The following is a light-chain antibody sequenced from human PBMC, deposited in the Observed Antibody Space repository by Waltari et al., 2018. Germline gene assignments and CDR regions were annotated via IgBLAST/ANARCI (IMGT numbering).Light chain of an antibody. CDR3: CSDAGSGTYV. CDR1: SSDIGKYNY. Sequence: QSALTRPASVSGSPGQSITISCTGTSSDIGKYNYVSWYQHLPGKVPKVMISEVTKRPSGVSNRFSGSKSGNTASLTISGLQADDEAEYYCCSDAGSGTYVFGTGTKLTVV. J-gene: IGLJ1*01. CDR2: EVT. V-gene: IGLV2-23*02.